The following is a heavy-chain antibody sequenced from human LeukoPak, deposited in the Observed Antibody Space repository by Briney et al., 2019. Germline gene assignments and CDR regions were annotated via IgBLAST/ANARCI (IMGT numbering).Heavy chain of an antibody. V-gene: IGHV3-11*01. CDR2: ISSSGSTI. Sequence: LSLTCAVYGGSFSGYYWSWIRQAPGKGLEWVSYISSSGSTIYYADSVKGRFTNSRDNAKNSLYLRMNSLRAEDTAVYYCARATPGELGASPFDYWGQGTLVTVSS. CDR3: ARATPGELGASPFDY. D-gene: IGHD1-26*01. J-gene: IGHJ4*02. CDR1: GGSFSGYY.